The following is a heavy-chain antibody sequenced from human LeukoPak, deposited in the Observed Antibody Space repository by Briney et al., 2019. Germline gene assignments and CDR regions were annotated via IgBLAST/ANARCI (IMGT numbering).Heavy chain of an antibody. Sequence: SETLSLTCTVSGYSISSGYYWGWIRQPPGKGLEWIGSIYYSGSTYYDPSLKSRVTISVDTSKNQFSLKLSSVTAADTAVYYCARDPRRDILTGYAFGYWGQGTLVTVSS. CDR3: ARDPRRDILTGYAFGY. D-gene: IGHD3-9*01. CDR1: GYSISSGYY. V-gene: IGHV4-38-2*02. J-gene: IGHJ4*02. CDR2: IYYSGST.